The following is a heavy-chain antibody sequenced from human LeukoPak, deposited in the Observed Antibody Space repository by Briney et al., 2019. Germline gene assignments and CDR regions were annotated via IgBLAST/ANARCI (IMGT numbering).Heavy chain of an antibody. V-gene: IGHV1-18*01. CDR2: ISAYNGNT. J-gene: IGHJ4*02. D-gene: IGHD6-6*01. CDR3: ARDLTLYSSSSTTADY. CDR1: GYTFTSYD. Sequence: ASVKVSCKASGYTFTSYDINWVRQAPGQGLEWMGWISAYNGNTNYAQKLQGRVTMTTDTSTSTAYMELRSLRSDDTAVYYCARDLTLYSSSSTTADYWGQGTLVTVSS.